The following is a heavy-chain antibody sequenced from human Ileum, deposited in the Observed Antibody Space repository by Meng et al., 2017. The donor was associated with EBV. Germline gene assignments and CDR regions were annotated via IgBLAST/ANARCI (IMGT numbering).Heavy chain of an antibody. CDR1: GGSISSGNHY. D-gene: IGHD4-17*01. CDR2: IYYSGST. V-gene: IGHV4-31*03. J-gene: IGHJ2*01. Sequence: QVQLQESGPGLVKPSXXLSLSGTVSGGSISSGNHYWSWIRQHPGKGLEYIGYIYYSGSTYYNPSLKSRVIISVDTSKNQFSLRLNSVTAADTAVYYCASLYGDSSVWYLDLWGRGILVSVSS. CDR3: ASLYGDSSVWYLDL.